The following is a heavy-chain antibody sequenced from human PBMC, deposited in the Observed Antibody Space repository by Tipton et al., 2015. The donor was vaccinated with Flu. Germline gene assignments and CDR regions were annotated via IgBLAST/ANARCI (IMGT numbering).Heavy chain of an antibody. CDR2: LYTAGGT. CDR3: ARGGGSPSY. Sequence: TLSLTCTVSGASISSGSFYWTWLRQPAGKGLEWIGRLYTAGGTTYNSSLKSRVTISVDMSKNQFSLKLTSVTAADTAVYYCARGGGSPSYWGQGTLVTVSS. V-gene: IGHV4-61*02. D-gene: IGHD2-15*01. J-gene: IGHJ4*02. CDR1: GASISSGSFY.